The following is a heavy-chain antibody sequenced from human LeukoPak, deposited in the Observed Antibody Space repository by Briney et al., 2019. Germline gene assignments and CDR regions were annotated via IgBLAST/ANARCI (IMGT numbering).Heavy chain of an antibody. CDR3: ARGAYDILTGYYNPPSGMDV. CDR1: GGSISSGGYS. CDR2: IYHSGST. J-gene: IGHJ6*04. D-gene: IGHD3-9*01. V-gene: IGHV4-30-2*01. Sequence: SETLSLTCAVSGGSISSGGYSWSWIRQPPGKGLEWIGYIYHSGSTYYNPSLKCRVTISVDRSKNQFSLKLSSVTAADTAVYYCARGAYDILTGYYNPPSGMDVWGKGTTVTVSS.